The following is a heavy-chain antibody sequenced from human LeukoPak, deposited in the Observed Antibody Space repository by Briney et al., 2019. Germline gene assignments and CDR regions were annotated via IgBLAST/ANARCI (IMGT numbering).Heavy chain of an antibody. D-gene: IGHD1-26*01. CDR3: AKGREWELPLDY. Sequence: PGGSPRLSCAASGFTFSSYAMSWVRQAPGKGLEWVSAITSSGSKTYYADSVKGRFSISRDNSKNTLSLQMHSLRAEDTAIYYCAKGREWELPLDYWGQGTLVTVSS. CDR2: ITSSGSKT. J-gene: IGHJ4*02. CDR1: GFTFSSYA. V-gene: IGHV3-23*05.